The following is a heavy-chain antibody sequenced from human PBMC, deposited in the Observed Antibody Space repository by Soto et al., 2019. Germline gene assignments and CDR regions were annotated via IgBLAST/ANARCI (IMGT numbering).Heavy chain of an antibody. J-gene: IGHJ4*02. CDR3: ARAGGTTVTGLWHFDS. CDR1: GFTFNTYS. Sequence: QVQLEESGGGVVQPGRSLRLSCEASGFTFNTYSMHWVRQPPGKGLEWLAAIWYDGTQKYYAYSVKGRFIISRDNSKNTLYLEMNKLRAEDTVVYYCARAGGTTVTGLWHFDSWGQGTLVTVSS. D-gene: IGHD4-17*01. V-gene: IGHV3-33*01. CDR2: IWYDGTQK.